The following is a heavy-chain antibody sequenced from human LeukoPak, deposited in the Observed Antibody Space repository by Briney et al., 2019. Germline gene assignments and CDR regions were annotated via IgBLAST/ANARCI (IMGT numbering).Heavy chain of an antibody. CDR2: IRGYDGHT. J-gene: IGHJ4*02. CDR1: GYTFTGYY. V-gene: IGHV1-18*04. D-gene: IGHD3-22*01. CDR3: ARSRSPTYDTSDYYENDY. Sequence: GASVKVSCTASGYTFTGYYMHWVRQAPGQSLEWVGWIRGYDGHTKYAQNVQGRVTMTRDTSTNTAYMELRNLRSDDSAVYYCARSRSPTYDTSDYYENDYWGQGTLVTVSS.